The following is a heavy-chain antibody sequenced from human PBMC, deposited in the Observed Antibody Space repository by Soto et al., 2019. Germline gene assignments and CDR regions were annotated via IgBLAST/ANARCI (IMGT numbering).Heavy chain of an antibody. D-gene: IGHD2-15*01. Sequence: GGSLRLSCAASGFTFSDHHMEWVRQAPGKGLEWVGRVRNKANSHTTEYAASVKGRFSISRDDSKNSLYLQMNSLRSEDTAVYYCAQTGYCSGGGCPPFNYWGQGTLVTVSS. V-gene: IGHV3-72*01. CDR3: AQTGYCSGGGCPPFNY. CDR1: GFTFSDHH. J-gene: IGHJ4*02. CDR2: VRNKANSHTT.